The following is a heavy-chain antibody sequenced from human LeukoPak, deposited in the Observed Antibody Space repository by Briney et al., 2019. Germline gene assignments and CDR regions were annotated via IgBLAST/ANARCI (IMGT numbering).Heavy chain of an antibody. Sequence: ASVKVSCKASGGTFSSYAISWVRQAPGQGLEWMGRIVTIFGTANYAQKFQGRVTTTTDESTSTAYMELSSLRSEDTAVYYCARGPGIVGARDSDYWGQGTLVTVSS. CDR1: GGTFSSYA. V-gene: IGHV1-69*05. CDR3: ARGPGIVGARDSDY. CDR2: IVTIFGTA. D-gene: IGHD1-26*01. J-gene: IGHJ4*02.